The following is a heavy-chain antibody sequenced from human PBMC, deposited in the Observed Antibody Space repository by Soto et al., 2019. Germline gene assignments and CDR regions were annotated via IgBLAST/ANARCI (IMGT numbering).Heavy chain of an antibody. J-gene: IGHJ4*02. CDR3: PRSAYDYTGGSYDTGRGDS. D-gene: IGHD3-16*01. Sequence: EVQLVESGGGLVQPGGSLRLSCAASGFTFSRYWMSWVRQAPGKGLEWVANIKQDGSEKYYVDSVKDRFTISRDNAKNAVTLQMNSLRAEDTAVYYCPRSAYDYTGGSYDTGRGDSWGQGTLVTVS. CDR2: IKQDGSEK. CDR1: GFTFSRYW. V-gene: IGHV3-7*03.